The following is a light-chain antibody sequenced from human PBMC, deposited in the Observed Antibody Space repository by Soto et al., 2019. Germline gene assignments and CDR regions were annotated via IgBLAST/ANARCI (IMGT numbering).Light chain of an antibody. CDR1: QSVSSY. CDR3: QQRSNWRT. J-gene: IGKJ1*01. Sequence: EIVLTQSPATLSLSPGERATLSCRASQSVSSYLAWYQRKPGQAPRLLIYDASNRATGIPARFSGSGSGTDFTLTTSSLEPEDFAVYYCQQRSNWRTFGQGTNVDIK. V-gene: IGKV3-11*01. CDR2: DAS.